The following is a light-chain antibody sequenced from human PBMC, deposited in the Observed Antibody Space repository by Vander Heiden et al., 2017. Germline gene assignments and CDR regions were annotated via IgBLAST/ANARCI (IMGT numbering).Light chain of an antibody. V-gene: IGLV6-57*04. CDR2: DDN. CDR1: SGSIASNY. CDR3: QSYDSSNLV. J-gene: IGLJ2*01. Sequence: NFMLTQPHSVSGSPGKTVTISCTRSSGSIASNYVQWYQQRPGSAPTTVIYDDNQRPSGVPDRFSGSIDSSSTSASLTISGLKAEDESYYYCQSYDSSNLVFGGGTKLTVL.